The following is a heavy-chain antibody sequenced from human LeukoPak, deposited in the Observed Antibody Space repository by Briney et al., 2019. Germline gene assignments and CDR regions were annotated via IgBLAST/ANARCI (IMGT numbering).Heavy chain of an antibody. Sequence: PSETLSLTCTVSGGSISNYYWTWIRQPPGKGLEWIGYIYYSGTTNYNPSLKSRVTISVDTSRNQFSLKLSSVTAADTAVYYCAVKVAATGYYWGQGTLVTVST. CDR3: AVKVAATGYY. CDR1: GGSISNYY. D-gene: IGHD6-13*01. J-gene: IGHJ4*02. V-gene: IGHV4-59*01. CDR2: IYYSGTT.